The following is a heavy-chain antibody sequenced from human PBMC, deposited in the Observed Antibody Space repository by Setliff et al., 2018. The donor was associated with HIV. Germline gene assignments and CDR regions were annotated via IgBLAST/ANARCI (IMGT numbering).Heavy chain of an antibody. D-gene: IGHD3-22*01. CDR3: TRVGWDYYDSSGVGEFDY. Sequence: PSETLSLTCTVSGYSISSGYYWGWIRQPPGKGLEWIGSIYYSGRTYYNPSLKSRVTISVDTSKNQFSLKLSSVTAADTAVYYCTRVGWDYYDSSGVGEFDYWGQGTLVTVPQ. V-gene: IGHV4-38-2*02. CDR2: IYYSGRT. J-gene: IGHJ4*02. CDR1: GYSISSGYY.